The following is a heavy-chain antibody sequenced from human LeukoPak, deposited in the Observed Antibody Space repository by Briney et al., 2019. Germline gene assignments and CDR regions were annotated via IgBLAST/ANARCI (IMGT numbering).Heavy chain of an antibody. CDR3: ARDAGWFRNEV. D-gene: IGHD2-15*01. CDR1: GFTVSSNY. V-gene: IGHV3-7*01. J-gene: IGHJ6*04. Sequence: GGSLRLSCAASGFTVSSNYMSWVRQTPGKGLEWVASISQDGDEKYYLESVKGRFTISRDNARNSLYLQMNSLRAEDTAMYYCARDAGWFRNEVWGKGTTVIVSS. CDR2: ISQDGDEK.